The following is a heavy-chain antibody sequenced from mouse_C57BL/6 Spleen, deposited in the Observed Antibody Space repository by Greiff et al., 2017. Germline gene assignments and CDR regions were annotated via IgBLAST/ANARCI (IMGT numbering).Heavy chain of an antibody. Sequence: EVKLMESGGGLVKPGGSLKLSCAASGFTFSSYAMSWVRQTPEKRLEWVATISDGGSYTYYPDNVKGRFTISRDKAKNNLYLQMSHLKSEDTAMYYCARGGYGNYLWFAYWGQGTLVTVSA. J-gene: IGHJ3*01. CDR1: GFTFSSYA. CDR3: ARGGYGNYLWFAY. V-gene: IGHV5-4*03. CDR2: ISDGGSYT. D-gene: IGHD2-1*01.